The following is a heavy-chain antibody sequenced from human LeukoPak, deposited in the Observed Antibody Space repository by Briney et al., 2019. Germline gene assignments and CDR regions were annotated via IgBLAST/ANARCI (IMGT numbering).Heavy chain of an antibody. CDR1: GGTFSSYA. D-gene: IGHD2-15*01. CDR3: VRSGYCYGGTCHSGAFDI. CDR2: IIPIFGTA. V-gene: IGHV1-69*06. Sequence: SVKVSCKASGGTFSSYAISWVRQAPGQGLEWMGGIIPIFGTANYAQKFQGRVTITADKSTSTAYMELSSLRSEDTAVYYCVRSGYCYGGTCHSGAFDIWGQGTVVTVSS. J-gene: IGHJ3*02.